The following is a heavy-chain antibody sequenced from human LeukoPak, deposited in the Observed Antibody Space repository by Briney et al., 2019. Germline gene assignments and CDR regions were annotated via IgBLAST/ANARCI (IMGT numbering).Heavy chain of an antibody. CDR2: IYYSGST. J-gene: IGHJ3*02. CDR3: ARRNDFGI. Sequence: PSETLSLTCTVSGGSISSHYWSWIRQPPGKGLEWIGYIYYSGSTNYNPSLKSRVTISIDTSKNQFSLKLTSVTAADTAVYYCARRNDFGIWGQGTMVTVSS. V-gene: IGHV4-59*08. CDR1: GGSISSHY.